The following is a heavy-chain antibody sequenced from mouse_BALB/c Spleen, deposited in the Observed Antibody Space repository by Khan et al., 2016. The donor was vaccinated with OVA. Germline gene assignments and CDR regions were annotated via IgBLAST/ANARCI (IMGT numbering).Heavy chain of an antibody. Sequence: QVQLKQSGPELVKPGASVKMSCKASVYTFTDYVMNWVKQRNGQGLEWIGQIYPGSDSTYYNENFKGKATLTTDRSSNTAYMQLSNLTSEDSAVYFCARAGWDVFAYWGQGTLVTVSA. CDR3: ARAGWDVFAY. CDR1: VYTFTDYV. V-gene: IGHV1-77*01. J-gene: IGHJ3*01. CDR2: IYPGSDST. D-gene: IGHD4-1*01.